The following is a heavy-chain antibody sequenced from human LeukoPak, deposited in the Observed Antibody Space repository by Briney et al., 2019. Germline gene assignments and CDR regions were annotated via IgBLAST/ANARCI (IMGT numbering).Heavy chain of an antibody. CDR3: ASMGMATMGEDY. V-gene: IGHV1-2*02. CDR2: INPNSGGT. Sequence: GASVKVSCKASGYTFTSYDINWVRQATGQGLEWMGWINPNSGGTNYAQKFQGRVTMTRDTSISTAYMELSRLRSDDTAVYYCASMGMATMGEDYWGQGTLVTVSS. J-gene: IGHJ4*02. D-gene: IGHD5-12*01. CDR1: GYTFTSYD.